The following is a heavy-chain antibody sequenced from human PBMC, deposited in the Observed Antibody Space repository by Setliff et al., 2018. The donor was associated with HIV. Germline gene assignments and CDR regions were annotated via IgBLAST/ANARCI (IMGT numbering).Heavy chain of an antibody. V-gene: IGHV4-38-2*01. Sequence: SETLSLTCALSGYSISNGYYWGWIRQPSGKGLEWIGSIYHSGSTFYNPSLRSRVTISVDTSQDQFSLKVTSVTAADTAIYYCAKGAGFYGDYTFDHWGQGRQVTVSS. CDR1: GYSISNGYY. CDR3: AKGAGFYGDYTFDH. D-gene: IGHD4-17*01. J-gene: IGHJ4*02. CDR2: IYHSGST.